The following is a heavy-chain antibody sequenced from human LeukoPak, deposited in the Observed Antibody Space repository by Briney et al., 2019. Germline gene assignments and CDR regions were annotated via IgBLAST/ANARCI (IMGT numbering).Heavy chain of an antibody. Sequence: SDTLSFTCAVSGGSISSSNWWSWVRQPPGKGLEWIGEIYHSGSTNYNPSLESRVTISVDKSKNQFSLKLSSVTAADTAVYYCAVIRDIDYWGQGTLVTVSS. CDR2: IYHSGST. D-gene: IGHD3-3*01. CDR1: GGSISSSNW. V-gene: IGHV4-4*02. J-gene: IGHJ4*02. CDR3: AVIRDIDY.